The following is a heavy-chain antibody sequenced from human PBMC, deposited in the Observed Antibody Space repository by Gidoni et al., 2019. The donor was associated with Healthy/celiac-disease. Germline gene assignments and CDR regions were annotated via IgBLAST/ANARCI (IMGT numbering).Heavy chain of an antibody. J-gene: IGHJ3*02. CDR3: AKVYGAYDYVWGSYRYGAFDI. CDR2: ISGDGGST. V-gene: IGHV3-43*02. CDR1: GFTFDDYA. Sequence: EVQLVESGGGVVQPGGSLRLSCAASGFTFDDYAMHWVRQAPGKGLEWVSLISGDGGSTYYADSVKGRFTISRDNSKNSLYLQMNSLRTEDTALYYCAKVYGAYDYVWGSYRYGAFDIWGQGTMVTVSS. D-gene: IGHD3-16*02.